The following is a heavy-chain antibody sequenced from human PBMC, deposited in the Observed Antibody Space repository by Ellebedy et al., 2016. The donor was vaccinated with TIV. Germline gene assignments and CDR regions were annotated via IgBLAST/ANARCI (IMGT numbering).Heavy chain of an antibody. CDR1: GGSFSGYY. CDR3: ARGSAVVVVVAATPGRWFDP. J-gene: IGHJ5*02. D-gene: IGHD2-15*01. CDR2: INHSGST. Sequence: SETLSLXCAVYGGSFSGYYWSWIRQPPGKGLEWIGEINHSGSTNYNPSLKSRVTISVDTSKNQFSLKLSSVTAADTAVYYCARGSAVVVVVAATPGRWFDPWGQGTLVTVSS. V-gene: IGHV4-34*01.